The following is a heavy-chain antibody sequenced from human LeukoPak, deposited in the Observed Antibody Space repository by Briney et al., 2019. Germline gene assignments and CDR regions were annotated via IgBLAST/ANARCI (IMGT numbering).Heavy chain of an antibody. Sequence: PSETLSLTCTVSGGSISSYYWSWIRQPPGKGLEWIGYIYYSGSTNYNPSLKSRVSISLDTSKNQFTLKLTSVTAADTAVYYCARSAGYQLLEGYYYYMDVWGKGTTVTVSS. D-gene: IGHD2-2*01. CDR2: IYYSGST. V-gene: IGHV4-59*01. CDR3: ARSAGYQLLEGYYYYMDV. CDR1: GGSISSYY. J-gene: IGHJ6*03.